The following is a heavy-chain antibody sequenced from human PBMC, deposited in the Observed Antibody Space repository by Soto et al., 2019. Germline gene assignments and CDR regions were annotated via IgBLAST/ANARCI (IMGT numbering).Heavy chain of an antibody. CDR2: ISGRGGST. CDR3: AKMIVVVVAAPYNWFDP. CDR1: GFTFSSYA. Sequence: GGSLRLSCAASGFTFSSYAMSWVRQAPGKGLEWVSAISGRGGSTYYADSVKGRFTISRDNSKNTLYLQMNSLRAEDTAVYYCAKMIVVVVAAPYNWFDPWGEGPLVTVS. V-gene: IGHV3-23*01. D-gene: IGHD2-15*01. J-gene: IGHJ5*02.